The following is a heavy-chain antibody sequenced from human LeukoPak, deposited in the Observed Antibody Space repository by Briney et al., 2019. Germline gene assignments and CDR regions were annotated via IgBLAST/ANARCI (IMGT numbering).Heavy chain of an antibody. CDR1: GYTFSRHN. J-gene: IGHJ2*01. V-gene: IGHV1-46*01. CDR3: AKDGQRGSWYRAGYYLDL. Sequence: ASVKVSCKASGYTFSRHNIHWLRQAPGQGLEWMGIINPSDGSTNYALKFQGRVTMTRDTSASILYMDLSSLRSVDTAIYYCAKDGQRGSWYRAGYYLDLWGRGTLVTVSS. CDR2: INPSDGST. D-gene: IGHD6-13*01.